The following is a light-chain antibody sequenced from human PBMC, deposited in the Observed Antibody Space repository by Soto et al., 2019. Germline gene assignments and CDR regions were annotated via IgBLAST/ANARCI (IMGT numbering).Light chain of an antibody. CDR3: QQRSNWPRT. V-gene: IGKV3-11*01. Sequence: EIVLTRSPATLSLSPGERATHSCRASQSVSSYLAWYQQKPGQAPRLLIYDASNRATGIPARFSGSGSGTDFTLTISSLEPEDFAVYYCQQRSNWPRTFGQATTVDI. CDR2: DAS. CDR1: QSVSSY. J-gene: IGKJ1*01.